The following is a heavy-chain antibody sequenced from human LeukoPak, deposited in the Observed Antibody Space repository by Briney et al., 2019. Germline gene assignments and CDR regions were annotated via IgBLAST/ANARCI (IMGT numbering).Heavy chain of an antibody. CDR3: ARGSPYYYDSSGYAPDAFDI. V-gene: IGHV1-8*01. Sequence: ASVTVSCTASGYTFTSYDINWVRQATGQGLEWMGWMNPNSGNTGYAQKFQGRVTMTRNTSISTAYMELSSLRSEDTAVYYCARGSPYYYDSSGYAPDAFDIWDQGTMVTVSS. D-gene: IGHD3-22*01. J-gene: IGHJ3*02. CDR2: MNPNSGNT. CDR1: GYTFTSYD.